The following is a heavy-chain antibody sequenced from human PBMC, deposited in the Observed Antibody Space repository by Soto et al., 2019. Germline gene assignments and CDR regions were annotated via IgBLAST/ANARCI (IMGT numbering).Heavy chain of an antibody. V-gene: IGHV3-23*01. CDR1: GFTFSSFA. D-gene: IGHD3-10*02. Sequence: GGSLRLSCTSSGFTFSSFAMKWVRPAPGKGLEWVSAIAAGGGTTYYADSVKGPVNVSRDNSKSTLFLHMKSLRVEDTALYYCAACAGQPMYTMAVWGQGTTVTVSS. CDR2: IAAGGGTT. CDR3: AACAGQPMYTMAV. J-gene: IGHJ6*02.